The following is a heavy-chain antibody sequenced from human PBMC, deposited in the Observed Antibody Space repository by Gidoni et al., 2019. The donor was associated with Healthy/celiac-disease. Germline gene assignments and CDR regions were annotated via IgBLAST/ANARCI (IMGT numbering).Heavy chain of an antibody. V-gene: IGHV1-69*01. Sequence: QVQLVQSGAEVKKPGSSVKVSCKASGGPFRRNAISWVRQAPGQGLEWLGGIIPICGTANYAQKFQGRVTITADESTSTAYMELSSLRSEDTAVYYCASRSAGTPHGDAFDIWGQGTMVTVSS. CDR1: GGPFRRNA. D-gene: IGHD1-1*01. CDR3: ASRSAGTPHGDAFDI. J-gene: IGHJ3*02. CDR2: IIPICGTA.